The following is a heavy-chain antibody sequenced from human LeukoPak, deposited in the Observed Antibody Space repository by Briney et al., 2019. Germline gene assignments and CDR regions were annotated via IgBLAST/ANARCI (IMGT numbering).Heavy chain of an antibody. J-gene: IGHJ6*02. D-gene: IGHD3-9*01. CDR3: AREERYDILTGYYYYYYGMDV. V-gene: IGHV3-7*03. Sequence: GGSLRLSCAASGFTFSSYWMSWVRQAPGKGLEWVANIKQDGSEKYYVDSVKGRFTISRDNAKNSLYLQMNGLRAEDTAVYYCAREERYDILTGYYYYYYGMDVWGQGTTVTVSS. CDR2: IKQDGSEK. CDR1: GFTFSSYW.